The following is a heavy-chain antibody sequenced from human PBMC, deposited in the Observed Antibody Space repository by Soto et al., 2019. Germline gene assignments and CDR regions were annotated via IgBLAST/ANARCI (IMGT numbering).Heavy chain of an antibody. CDR2: IYYSGST. J-gene: IGHJ6*02. D-gene: IGHD3-3*01. V-gene: IGHV4-31*03. CDR1: GGSISSGGYY. CDR3: ARDRGQFGFLEWLLPYYYYYGMDV. Sequence: PSETLSLTCTVSGGSISSGGYYWSWIRQHPGKGLEWIGYIYYSGSTYYNPSLKSRVTISVDTSKNQFSLKLSSVTAADTAVYYCARDRGQFGFLEWLLPYYYYYGMDVWGQGTTVTVSS.